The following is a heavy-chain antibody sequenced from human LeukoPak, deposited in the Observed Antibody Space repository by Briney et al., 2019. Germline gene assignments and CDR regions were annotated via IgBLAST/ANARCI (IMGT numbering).Heavy chain of an antibody. J-gene: IGHJ3*02. Sequence: SETLSLTCTVSGGSISSGDYYWSWIRQPPGKGLEWIGYSYNSGGTYYNPSLKSRVTISVDTSKNQVSLKLRSVTAADTAVYCCAQESRQYHSGRWDAFDIWGQGTMVTVSS. V-gene: IGHV4-30-4*01. CDR2: SYNSGGT. D-gene: IGHD2-2*01. CDR1: GGSISSGDYY. CDR3: AQESRQYHSGRWDAFDI.